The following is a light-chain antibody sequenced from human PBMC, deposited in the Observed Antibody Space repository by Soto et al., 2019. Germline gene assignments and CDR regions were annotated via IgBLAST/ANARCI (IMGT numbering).Light chain of an antibody. CDR2: GAS. CDR3: QQYNNWPYT. J-gene: IGKJ2*01. V-gene: IGKV3-15*01. Sequence: EIVMTQSPATLSVSPGERATLSCRASQSVSSNLAWYQQKPGQAPRLLIYGASTRATGIPARFIGSGSWTEFTRTISSLQSADFAVYYCQQYNNWPYTFGQGTKLEIK. CDR1: QSVSSN.